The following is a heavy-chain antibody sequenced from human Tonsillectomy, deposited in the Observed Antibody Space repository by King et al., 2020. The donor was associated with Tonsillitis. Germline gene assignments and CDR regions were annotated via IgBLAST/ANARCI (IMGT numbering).Heavy chain of an antibody. CDR2: CTPNPRKA. J-gene: IGHJ4*02. Sequence: VQLVQSGAEVKKPESSVKVSCKTSGGPFINYAISWVRQAPGQGLECMVGCTPNPRKANYAQRFQDRGTIYADKSTTTTYMELINLRSEDTAMYYCARGTSPRGAFDSWGQGTLVTVSS. CDR3: ARGTSPRGAFDS. CDR1: GGPFINYA. D-gene: IGHD3-10*01. V-gene: IGHV1-69*06.